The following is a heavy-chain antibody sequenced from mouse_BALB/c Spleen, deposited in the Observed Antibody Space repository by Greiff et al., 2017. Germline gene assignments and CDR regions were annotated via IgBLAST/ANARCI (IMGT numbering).Heavy chain of an antibody. J-gene: IGHJ2*01. D-gene: IGHD3-2*02. CDR1: GFYFKDYY. CDR2: IDPENGDT. Sequence: EVQLQQSGAELVRSGASVKLSCPASGFYFKDYYMHWVKQRPEQGLEWIGWIDPENGDTEYAPKFQGKDTMTADTSSNTAYLQLSSLTSEDTAVYYCNPQDSDDWGEGTTLT. V-gene: IGHV14-4*02. CDR3: NPQDSDD.